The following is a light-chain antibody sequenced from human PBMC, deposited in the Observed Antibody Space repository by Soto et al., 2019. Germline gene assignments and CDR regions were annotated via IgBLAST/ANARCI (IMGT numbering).Light chain of an antibody. CDR2: GAS. Sequence: DIQMTQSPSAMSASVGDRVTITCRPSQGISNYLAWFQQKPGEVPKRLIYGASSLQSGVPSRFSGSGSGTDFTLTISSLQPEDFATYYCLQHNSYPWTFGQGTKVDIK. J-gene: IGKJ1*01. CDR3: LQHNSYPWT. CDR1: QGISNY. V-gene: IGKV1-17*03.